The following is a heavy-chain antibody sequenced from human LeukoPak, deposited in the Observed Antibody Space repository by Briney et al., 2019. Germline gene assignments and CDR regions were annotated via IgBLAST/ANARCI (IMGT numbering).Heavy chain of an antibody. CDR3: ARDQPVVTPLGY. D-gene: IGHD4-23*01. CDR1: GFTVSSNY. CDR2: IYSGGST. J-gene: IGHJ4*02. V-gene: IGHV3-53*01. Sequence: AGGSLRLSCAASGFTVSSNYMSWVRQAPGKGLEWVSVIYSGGSTYYADSVKGRFTISRDNSKNTLYLQMNSLRAEDTAVYYCARDQPVVTPLGYWGQGTLVTVSS.